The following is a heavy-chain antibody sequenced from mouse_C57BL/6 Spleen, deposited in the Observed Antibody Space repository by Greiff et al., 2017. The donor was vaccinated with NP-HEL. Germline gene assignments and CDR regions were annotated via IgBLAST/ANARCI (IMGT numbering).Heavy chain of an antibody. J-gene: IGHJ1*03. D-gene: IGHD6-2*01. CDR1: GFTFSDYY. Sequence: EVKLVESEGGLVQPGSSMKLSCTASGFTFSDYYMAWVRQVPEKGLEWVANINYDGSSTYYLDSLKSRFIISRDNAKNILYLQMSSLKSEDTATYYCARKGSLYWYFDVWGTGTTVTVSS. V-gene: IGHV5-16*01. CDR3: ARKGSLYWYFDV. CDR2: INYDGSST.